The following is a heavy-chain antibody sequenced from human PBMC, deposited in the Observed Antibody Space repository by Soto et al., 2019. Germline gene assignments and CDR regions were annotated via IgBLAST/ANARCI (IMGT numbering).Heavy chain of an antibody. CDR1: GFTVSRNY. CDR2: IYSGGST. D-gene: IGHD2-15*01. Sequence: EVPLVESGGGLVQPGGSLRLSCAASGFTVSRNYMSWVRQAPGKGLEWVSVIYSGGSTYYADSVKGRFTISRDNSKNTLYLQMNSRRAEDTAVYYCARSRAYCSGGSCYSLGMYYFDYWGQGTLVTVSS. CDR3: ARSRAYCSGGSCYSLGMYYFDY. V-gene: IGHV3-66*01. J-gene: IGHJ4*02.